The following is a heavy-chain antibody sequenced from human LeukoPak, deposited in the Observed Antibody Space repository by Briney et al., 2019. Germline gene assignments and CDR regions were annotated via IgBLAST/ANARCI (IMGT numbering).Heavy chain of an antibody. D-gene: IGHD1-26*01. CDR3: ARDLSATARAYDY. CDR2: ISISGTYI. J-gene: IGHJ4*02. V-gene: IGHV3-21*01. CDR1: GFILSDYN. Sequence: GGSLRLSCAASGFILSDYNMNWVRQAPGKGLDWVSFISISGTYITYADSVKGRFTISRDNAKNSLYLQMNSLRAEDTAVYSCARDLSATARAYDYWGQGTLVTVSS.